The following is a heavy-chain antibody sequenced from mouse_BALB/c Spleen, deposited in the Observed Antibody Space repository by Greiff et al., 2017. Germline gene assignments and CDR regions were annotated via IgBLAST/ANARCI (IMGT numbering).Heavy chain of an antibody. V-gene: IGHV5-17*02. D-gene: IGHD2-10*02. CDR1: GFTFSSFG. CDR3: ARSGYGNYFDY. J-gene: IGHJ2*01. CDR2: ISSGSSTI. Sequence: EVKLMESGGGLVQPGGSRKLSCAASGFTFSSFGMYWVRQAPEKGLEWVAYISSGSSTIYYADTVKGRFTISRDNPKNTLFLQMTSLRSEDTAMYYCARSGYGNYFDYWGQGTTLTVSA.